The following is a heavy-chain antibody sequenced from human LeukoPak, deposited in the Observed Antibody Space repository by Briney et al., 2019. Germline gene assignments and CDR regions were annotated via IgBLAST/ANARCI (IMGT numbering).Heavy chain of an antibody. D-gene: IGHD2-2*01. V-gene: IGHV4-61*02. CDR3: ARGQPYYYYYYMDV. Sequence: SETLSLTCTVSGGSISSGSYYWSWIRQPAGKGLEWIGRIYTSGSTNYNPSLKGRVTISVDTSKNQFSLKLSSVTAADTAVYYCARGQPYYYYYYMDVWGNGTTVTVSS. CDR2: IYTSGST. J-gene: IGHJ6*03. CDR1: GGSISSGSYY.